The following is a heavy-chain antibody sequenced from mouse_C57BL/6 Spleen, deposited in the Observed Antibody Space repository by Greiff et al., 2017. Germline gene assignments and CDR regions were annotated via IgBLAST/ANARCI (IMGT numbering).Heavy chain of an antibody. CDR3: AREGYPYYFDY. Sequence: QQQQSGAELVKPGASVKISCKASGYAFSSYWMNWVKQRPGKGLEWIGQIYPGDGDTNYNGKFKGKATLTADKSSSTAYMQLSSLTSEDSAVYFCAREGYPYYFDYWGQGTTLTVSS. J-gene: IGHJ2*01. CDR1: GYAFSSYW. D-gene: IGHD2-14*01. V-gene: IGHV1-80*01. CDR2: IYPGDGDT.